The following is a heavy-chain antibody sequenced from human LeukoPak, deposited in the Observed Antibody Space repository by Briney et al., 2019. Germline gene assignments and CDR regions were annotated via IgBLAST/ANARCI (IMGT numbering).Heavy chain of an antibody. J-gene: IGHJ4*02. CDR1: GGSISRGGYY. D-gene: IGHD2-15*01. CDR2: IYYSGST. V-gene: IGHV4-31*03. CDR3: AREALGYCSGGNCYRFDK. Sequence: SETLSLTCSVSGGSISRGGYYWSWIRQHPGKCLEWIGYIYYSGSTYYNPSLKSRVTISLDTSKNQFSLTLNSVTAADTAVYYCAREALGYCSGGNCYRFDKWGQGTLVAVSS.